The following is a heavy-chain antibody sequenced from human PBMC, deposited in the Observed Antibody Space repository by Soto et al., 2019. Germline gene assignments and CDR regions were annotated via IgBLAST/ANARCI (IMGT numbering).Heavy chain of an antibody. J-gene: IGHJ4*02. Sequence: SETLSVTCTVSGGSISSSSYYWVWIRQPPGKGLEWIGSIYYSGSTYYNPSLKSRVTISVDTSKNQFSLKLSSVTAADTAVYYCALDSSGYYSFDYWGQGTLVTVSS. CDR2: IYYSGST. D-gene: IGHD3-22*01. V-gene: IGHV4-39*01. CDR1: GGSISSSSYY. CDR3: ALDSSGYYSFDY.